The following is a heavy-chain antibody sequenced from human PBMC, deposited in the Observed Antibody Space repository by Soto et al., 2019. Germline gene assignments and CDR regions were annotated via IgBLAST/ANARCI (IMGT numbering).Heavy chain of an antibody. V-gene: IGHV3-23*01. J-gene: IGHJ6*02. D-gene: IGHD1-7*01. CDR3: AKDPGTIDHLYFMDI. CDR1: GLTFNKLA. Sequence: VGSLRLSFAVTGLTFNKLAMSWVRQAPGKGLEWVSSINSGGGSSYYAESVKGRSTISRDISKNTLFLEMNSLRAEDTAVYFRAKDPGTIDHLYFMDIWAQGTTVTVSS. CDR2: INSGGGSS.